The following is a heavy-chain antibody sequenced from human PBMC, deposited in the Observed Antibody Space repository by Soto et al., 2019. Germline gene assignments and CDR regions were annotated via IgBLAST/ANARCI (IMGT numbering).Heavy chain of an antibody. D-gene: IGHD1-26*01. J-gene: IGHJ4*02. CDR1: GFTVSNNY. CDR3: GAQRGGGGY. Sequence: EVQLVESGGGLIQPGGSLRLSCAVSGFTVSNNYMSWVRQAPGKGLEGVSVIYSGGYTAYGDSVKGRFTISRDNSKNTLYFQMKARGAAATAVFYVGAQRGGGGYWGQGTLVTVSS. CDR2: IYSGGYT. V-gene: IGHV3-53*01.